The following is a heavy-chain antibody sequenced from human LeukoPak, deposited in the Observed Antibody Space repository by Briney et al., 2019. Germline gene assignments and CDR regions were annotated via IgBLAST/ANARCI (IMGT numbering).Heavy chain of an antibody. CDR3: ARGPTTVTTGAWFDP. J-gene: IGHJ5*02. Sequence: SETLSLTCAVSGGSISSSNWWSWVRQPPGKGLEWIGEIYHSGNTNYNPSLKSRVTISVDTSKNQFSLKLSSVTAADTAVYYCARGPTTVTTGAWFDPWGPGTLVTVSS. CDR1: GGSISSSNW. V-gene: IGHV4-4*02. CDR2: IYHSGNT. D-gene: IGHD4-11*01.